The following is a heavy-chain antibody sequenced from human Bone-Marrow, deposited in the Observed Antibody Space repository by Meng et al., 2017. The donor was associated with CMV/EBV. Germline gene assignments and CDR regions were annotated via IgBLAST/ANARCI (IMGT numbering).Heavy chain of an antibody. V-gene: IGHV3-73*01. CDR2: IRSKTNNYTT. Sequence: GGSLRLSCAASGFPFSGSAVHWVRQASGKGLEWVGRIRSKTNNYTTSYAVSVTGRFTISRDDLKNTAYLQMTSLKTEDTAMYYCTTDCSSSACYSLWFDPWGQGTRVTGSS. CDR3: TTDCSSSACYSLWFDP. D-gene: IGHD2-2*01. CDR1: GFPFSGSA. J-gene: IGHJ5*02.